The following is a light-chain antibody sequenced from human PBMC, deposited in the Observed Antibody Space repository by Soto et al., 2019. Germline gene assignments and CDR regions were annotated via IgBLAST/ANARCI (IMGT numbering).Light chain of an antibody. V-gene: IGLV2-14*01. CDR1: SSDVGGYNY. J-gene: IGLJ1*01. CDR3: SSYTSSSTRV. CDR2: DVS. Sequence: QSVLTQPASVSGPPGQSITISCTGTSSDVGGYNYVSWYQQHPGKAPKLMIYDVSNRPSGVSNRFSGSKSGNTASLTISGLQAEDEADYYCSSYTSSSTRVFGTWTKLTVL.